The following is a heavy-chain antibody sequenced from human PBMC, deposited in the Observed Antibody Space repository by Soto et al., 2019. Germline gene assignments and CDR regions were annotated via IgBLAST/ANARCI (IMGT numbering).Heavy chain of an antibody. J-gene: IGHJ4*02. V-gene: IGHV4-59*01. Sequence: PPGKGLEWIGYIYYSGSTHYNPSLKNRVTFSVDTSKDQFSLNLNSVTAADTAVYYCARMRLYRSYYFDYWGQGALVTVSS. CDR3: ARMRLYRSYYFDY. D-gene: IGHD2-15*01. CDR2: IYYSGST.